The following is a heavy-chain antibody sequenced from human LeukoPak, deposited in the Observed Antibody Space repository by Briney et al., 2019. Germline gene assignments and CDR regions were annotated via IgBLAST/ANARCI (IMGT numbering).Heavy chain of an antibody. CDR3: ATTRYYYDSSGYSNFDY. D-gene: IGHD3-22*01. CDR1: GFTFSSYA. J-gene: IGHJ4*02. CDR2: ISGSGGST. Sequence: GGSLRLSCAASGFTFSSYAMNWVRQAPGKGLEWVSAISGSGGSTYYADSVKGRFTISRDNSKNTLYLQMNSLRAEDMAVYYCATTRYYYDSSGYSNFDYWGQGTLVTVSS. V-gene: IGHV3-23*01.